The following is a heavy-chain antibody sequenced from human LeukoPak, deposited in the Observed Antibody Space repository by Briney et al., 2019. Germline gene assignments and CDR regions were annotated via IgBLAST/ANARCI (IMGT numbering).Heavy chain of an antibody. V-gene: IGHV3-48*02. J-gene: IGHJ4*02. CDR1: GFTFSTYA. D-gene: IGHD3-10*01. CDR2: ISGSSSPI. CDR3: ARVSGSCYFDY. Sequence: GGSLRLSCAASGFTFSTYAMSWVRQAPGKGLEWVSYISGSSSPIYYADSVKGRVTISRDNAKDSLYLQMTSLRDEDTAVYYCARVSGSCYFDYWGQGTLVTVSP.